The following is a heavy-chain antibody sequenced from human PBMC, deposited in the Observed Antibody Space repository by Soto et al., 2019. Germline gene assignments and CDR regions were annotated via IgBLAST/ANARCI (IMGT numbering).Heavy chain of an antibody. CDR2: INHSGST. D-gene: IGHD1-1*01. CDR1: GGSFSGYY. V-gene: IGHV4-34*01. Sequence: SETLSLTCAVYGGSFSGYYWSWIRQPPGKGLEWIGEINHSGSTNYNPSLKSRVTISVDTSKNQFSLKLSSVTAADTAVYYCARTRFSTTGTTDVGAFDIWGQGTMVTVSS. CDR3: ARTRFSTTGTTDVGAFDI. J-gene: IGHJ3*02.